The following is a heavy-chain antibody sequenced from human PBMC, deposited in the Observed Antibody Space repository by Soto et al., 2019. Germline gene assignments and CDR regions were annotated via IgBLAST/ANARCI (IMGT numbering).Heavy chain of an antibody. CDR1: GGSISSAGYY. J-gene: IGHJ5*02. CDR3: ARSWTTAAGWANWFDP. V-gene: IGHV4-31*03. CDR2: IYYSGAT. Sequence: QVQLQESGPGLVKPSQTLSLTCSVSGGSISSAGYYWSWIRQHPGKGLEWVGYIYYSGATYYNPSLESRLTILVDTSKNQFSLKLSSVTAADTAVYYCARSWTTAAGWANWFDPWGQGTLVIVSS. D-gene: IGHD6-13*01.